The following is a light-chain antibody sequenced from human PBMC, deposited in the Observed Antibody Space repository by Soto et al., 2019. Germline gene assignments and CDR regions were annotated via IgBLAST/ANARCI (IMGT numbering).Light chain of an antibody. J-gene: IGKJ5*01. CDR1: QSVSSSY. CDR3: QQYGSSLQIT. V-gene: IGKV3-20*01. Sequence: EIVLTQSPGTLSLSPGERATLSCRASQSVSSSYLAWYQQKPGQAPRLLICGASSRATGIPGRFSGSGSGTDFTLTISRLEPEDFSVYYCQQYGSSLQITFGQGTRLEIK. CDR2: GAS.